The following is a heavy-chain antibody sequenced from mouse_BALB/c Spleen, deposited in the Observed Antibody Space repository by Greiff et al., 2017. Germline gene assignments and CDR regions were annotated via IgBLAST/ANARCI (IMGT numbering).Heavy chain of an antibody. Sequence: VQLKESGGGLVKPGGSLKLSCAASGFAFSSYDMSWVRQTPEKRLEWVAYISSGGGSTYYPDTVKGRFTISRDNAKNTLYLQMSSLKSEDTAMYYCARHKLTGKGYFDVWGAGTTVTVSS. CDR1: GFAFSSYD. D-gene: IGHD4-1*01. V-gene: IGHV5-12-1*01. CDR3: ARHKLTGKGYFDV. J-gene: IGHJ1*01. CDR2: ISSGGGST.